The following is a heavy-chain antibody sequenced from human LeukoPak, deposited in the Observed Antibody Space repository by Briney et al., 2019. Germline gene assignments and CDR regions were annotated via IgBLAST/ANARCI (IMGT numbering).Heavy chain of an antibody. CDR3: ARRSGYFY. V-gene: IGHV3-7*05. J-gene: IGHJ4*02. Sequence: PGGSLRLSCAASGFTFSNYAMNWVRQAPGKGLEWVASIKQDGSEKYYVDSVKGRFTISRDNAKNSLSLRMNSLRAEDTAVYYCARRSGYFYWGQGTLVTVSS. D-gene: IGHD5-18*01. CDR2: IKQDGSEK. CDR1: GFTFSNYA.